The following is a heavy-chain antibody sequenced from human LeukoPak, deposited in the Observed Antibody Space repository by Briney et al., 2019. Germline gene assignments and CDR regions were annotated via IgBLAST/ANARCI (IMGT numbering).Heavy chain of an antibody. J-gene: IGHJ2*01. CDR2: IYWDDDK. CDR3: AHTGHYYDRNNANWYFDL. V-gene: IGHV2-5*02. D-gene: IGHD3-22*01. Sequence: SGPTLVKPTQTLTLTCTFSGFSLSTSGVGVGWIRQPPGKALEWLAVIYWDDDKRYSPSLKNRLTITKDTSKNQVVLSVTNMDPVDTATYYCAHTGHYYDRNNANWYFDLWGRGTLATVSS. CDR1: GFSLSTSGVG.